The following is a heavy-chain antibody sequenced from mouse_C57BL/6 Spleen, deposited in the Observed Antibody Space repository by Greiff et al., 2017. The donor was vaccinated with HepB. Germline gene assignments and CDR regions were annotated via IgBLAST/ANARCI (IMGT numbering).Heavy chain of an antibody. CDR2: IRNKANGYTT. J-gene: IGHJ4*01. V-gene: IGHV7-3*01. CDR3: ASLNYYGSRYYAMDY. D-gene: IGHD1-1*01. Sequence: EVNVVESGGGLVQPGGSLSLSCAASGFTFTDYYMSWVRQPPGKALEWLGFIRNKANGYTTEYSASVKGRFTISRDNSQSILYLQMNALRAEDSATYYCASLNYYGSRYYAMDYWGQGTSVTVSS. CDR1: GFTFTDYY.